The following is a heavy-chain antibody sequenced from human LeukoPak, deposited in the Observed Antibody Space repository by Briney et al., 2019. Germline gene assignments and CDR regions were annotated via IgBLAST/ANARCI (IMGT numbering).Heavy chain of an antibody. D-gene: IGHD4-23*01. J-gene: IGHJ4*02. V-gene: IGHV3-74*01. Sequence: LPGGSLRLSCAASEFTFSNYWMHWVRQAPGKGLVWVARINTDGSSTTYADSVKGRFTIPRDNAKSTLYLQMNSLRAEDTAVYYCARAYGGNVHSDYWGQGTLVTVSS. CDR3: ARAYGGNVHSDY. CDR1: EFTFSNYW. CDR2: INTDGSST.